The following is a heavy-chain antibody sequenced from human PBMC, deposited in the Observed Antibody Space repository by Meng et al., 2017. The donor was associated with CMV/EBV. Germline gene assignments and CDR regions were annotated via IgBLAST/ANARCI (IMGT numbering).Heavy chain of an antibody. J-gene: IGHJ4*02. CDR1: GYTFTGYY. CDR3: ARWGGTYRLALGYVDY. CDR2: INPNSGGT. D-gene: IGHD6-19*01. Sequence: ASVKVSCKASGYTFTGYYMHWVRQAPGQGLEWMGWINPNSGGTNYAQKFQGRVTMTRDTSISTAYMELSRLRSDDTAVYYCARWGGTYRLALGYVDYWGQGTLVTVSS. V-gene: IGHV1-2*02.